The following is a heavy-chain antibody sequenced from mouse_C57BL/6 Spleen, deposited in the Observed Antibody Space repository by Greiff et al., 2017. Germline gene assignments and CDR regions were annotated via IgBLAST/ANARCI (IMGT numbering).Heavy chain of an antibody. J-gene: IGHJ3*01. CDR3: ARGPYYGSSPAWFAY. D-gene: IGHD1-1*01. Sequence: EVQLVESGPGLVKPSQSLSLTCSVTGYSITSGYYWNWIRQFPGNKLEWMGYISYDGSNNYNPSLKNRISITRDPSKNQFFLKLNSVTTEDTATYYCARGPYYGSSPAWFAYWGQGTLVTVSA. V-gene: IGHV3-6*01. CDR1: GYSITSGYY. CDR2: ISYDGSN.